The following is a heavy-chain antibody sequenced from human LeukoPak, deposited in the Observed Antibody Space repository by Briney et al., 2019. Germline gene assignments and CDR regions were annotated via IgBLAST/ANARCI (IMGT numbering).Heavy chain of an antibody. Sequence: GRSLRLSCAASGFTFSSYAMHWVRQAPGKGLEWVAVISYDGSNKYYADSVKGRFTISRDNSMNTLYLQMNSLRAEDTAVYYCARDGGDTAMVPEYFDYWGQGTLVTVSS. CDR1: GFTFSSYA. V-gene: IGHV3-30*04. J-gene: IGHJ4*02. CDR3: ARDGGDTAMVPEYFDY. CDR2: ISYDGSNK. D-gene: IGHD5-18*01.